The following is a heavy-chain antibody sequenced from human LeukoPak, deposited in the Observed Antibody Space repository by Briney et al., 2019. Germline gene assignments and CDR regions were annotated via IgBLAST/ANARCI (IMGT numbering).Heavy chain of an antibody. Sequence: SETLSLTCTVSGGSISTYYWTWMRQPPGKGLEWIGYIYYSGNTNYNPALQSRVTISLDTSKNQFSLKLNSVTAADTAAYYCARRVTGRGTYYFDYWGQGSLVTVSS. CDR1: GGSISTYY. J-gene: IGHJ4*02. CDR3: ARRVTGRGTYYFDY. V-gene: IGHV4-59*08. D-gene: IGHD3-16*01. CDR2: IYYSGNT.